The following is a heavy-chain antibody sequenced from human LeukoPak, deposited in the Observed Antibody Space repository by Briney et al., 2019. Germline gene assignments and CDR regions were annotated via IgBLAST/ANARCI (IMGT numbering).Heavy chain of an antibody. J-gene: IGHJ4*02. V-gene: IGHV3-9*03. D-gene: IGHD6-13*01. CDR2: ISWNSGSI. CDR3: AKDKRPTYSIAAAIFDY. CDR1: GFTFDDYA. Sequence: PGGSLRLSCAASGFTFDDYAMHWVRQAPGKGLEWVSGISWNSGSIGYADSVKGRFTISRDNAKNSLYLQMNSLRAEDMALYYCAKDKRPTYSIAAAIFDYWGQGTLVTVSS.